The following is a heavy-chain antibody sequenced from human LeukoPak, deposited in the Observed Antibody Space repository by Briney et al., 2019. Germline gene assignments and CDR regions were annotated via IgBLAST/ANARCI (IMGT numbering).Heavy chain of an antibody. CDR3: ARGYYDDGDY. V-gene: IGHV4-31*03. Sequence: SETLSLTCTVSGVSISSGGYYWSWIRQHPGKGLEWIGYIYYSGSTYYNPSLKSRVTISVDTSKNQFSLKLSSVTAADTAVYYCARGYYDDGDYWGQGTLVTVSS. J-gene: IGHJ4*02. CDR2: IYYSGST. CDR1: GVSISSGGYY. D-gene: IGHD3-22*01.